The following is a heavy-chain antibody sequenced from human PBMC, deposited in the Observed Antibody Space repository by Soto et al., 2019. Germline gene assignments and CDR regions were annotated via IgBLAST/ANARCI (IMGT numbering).Heavy chain of an antibody. J-gene: IGHJ4*02. V-gene: IGHV3-74*01. D-gene: IGHD3-10*01. Sequence: GGSLRLSCAASGFTFSGYRMHWVRQAPGKGLVWVSRINSDGSSTDYADSVRGRFTISRDNAKNTLHLQMDSLRAEDTAVYYCARTNYHFDLWGQGTPVTVSS. CDR3: ARTNYHFDL. CDR1: GFTFSGYR. CDR2: INSDGSST.